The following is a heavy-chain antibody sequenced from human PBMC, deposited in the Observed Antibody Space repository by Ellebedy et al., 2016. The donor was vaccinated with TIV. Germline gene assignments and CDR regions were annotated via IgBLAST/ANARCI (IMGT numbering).Heavy chain of an antibody. Sequence: GSLRLSCTVSGDSISSVDYFWDWIRQPPGKGLEWIGTVYYNGNTYYNPSLKSRVTISGDTSKNQFSLELSSVTAADTAVYYCARRRRWIDYIDYWGQGSLVTVSS. CDR3: ARRRRWIDYIDY. D-gene: IGHD4/OR15-4a*01. CDR1: GDSISSVDYF. CDR2: VYYNGNT. V-gene: IGHV4-39*01. J-gene: IGHJ4*02.